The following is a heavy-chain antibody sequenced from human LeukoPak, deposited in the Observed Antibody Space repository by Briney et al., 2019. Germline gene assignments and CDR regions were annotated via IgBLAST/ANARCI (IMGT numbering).Heavy chain of an antibody. D-gene: IGHD2-15*01. J-gene: IGHJ4*02. V-gene: IGHV3-23*01. Sequence: PGGSLRLSCAASGFTFSSYAMSWVRQAPGKGLEWVSAISGSGGSTYYADSVKGRFTISRDNSKNTLYLRMNSLRAEDTAVYYRAKQVVVVAAAPPSFDYWGQGTLVTVSS. CDR2: ISGSGGST. CDR3: AKQVVVVAAAPPSFDY. CDR1: GFTFSSYA.